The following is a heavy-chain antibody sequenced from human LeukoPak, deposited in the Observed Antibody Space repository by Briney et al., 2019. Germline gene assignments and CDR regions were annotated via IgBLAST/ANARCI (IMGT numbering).Heavy chain of an antibody. D-gene: IGHD2-2*01. CDR1: GFTFSSYA. CDR3: AKDRLADVVPAAGFMDV. CDR2: ISGSGGST. J-gene: IGHJ6*03. Sequence: PGRSLRLSCAASGFTFSSYAMTWVRQAPGKGLEWVSAISGSGGSTYYADSVKGRFTISRDNSKNALYLQMNSLRAEDTAVYYCAKDRLADVVPAAGFMDVWGKGTTVTVSS. V-gene: IGHV3-23*01.